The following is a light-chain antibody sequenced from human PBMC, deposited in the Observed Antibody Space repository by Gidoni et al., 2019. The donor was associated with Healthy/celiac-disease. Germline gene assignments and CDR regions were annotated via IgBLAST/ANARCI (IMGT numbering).Light chain of an antibody. CDR2: GSS. CDR1: QKVSSN. Sequence: EIVMPQSPATLSVSPAERATLPCRASQKVSSNLAWYQQKPGQAPRLLIYGSSTRATGIPPSFSGSGSGTEFTLTISSLQSEDFAVYYCQQYNNWPPITFGQGTRLEIK. J-gene: IGKJ5*01. V-gene: IGKV3-15*01. CDR3: QQYNNWPPIT.